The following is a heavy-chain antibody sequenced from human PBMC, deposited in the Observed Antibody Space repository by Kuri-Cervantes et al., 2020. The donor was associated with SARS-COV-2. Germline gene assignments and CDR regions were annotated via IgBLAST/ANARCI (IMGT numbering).Heavy chain of an antibody. CDR3: ARDRDEAYYYDSSGYYYFQH. Sequence: SVKVSCKVSGYTLTELSMHWVRQAPGKGLEWMGGIIPIFGTANYAQKFQGRVTITADESTSTAYMELSSLRSEDTAVYYCARDRDEAYYYDSSGYYYFQHWGQGTLVTVSS. CDR2: IIPIFGTA. V-gene: IGHV1-69*13. J-gene: IGHJ1*01. D-gene: IGHD3-22*01. CDR1: GYTLTELS.